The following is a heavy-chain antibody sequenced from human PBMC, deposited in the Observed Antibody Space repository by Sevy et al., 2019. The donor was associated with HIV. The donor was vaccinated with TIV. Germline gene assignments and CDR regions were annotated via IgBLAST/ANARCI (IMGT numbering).Heavy chain of an antibody. CDR3: ANAYGMAAVGFFDY. D-gene: IGHD6-13*01. Sequence: GGSLRLSCAASGFTFDDYAMHWVRQVPGKGLEWVSLISRDGSVIYYADSVKGRFSISRDNSKNSLYLQMNSLRPEDTALYYCANAYGMAAVGFFDYWGQGTLVTVSS. J-gene: IGHJ4*02. CDR2: ISRDGSVI. CDR1: GFTFDDYA. V-gene: IGHV3-43D*03.